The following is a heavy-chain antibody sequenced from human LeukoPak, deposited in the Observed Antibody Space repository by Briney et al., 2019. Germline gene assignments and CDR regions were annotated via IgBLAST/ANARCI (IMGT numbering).Heavy chain of an antibody. D-gene: IGHD4-11*01. CDR3: AKDRTTFGYYYYYYMDV. CDR1: GFTFSSYG. J-gene: IGHJ6*03. CDR2: IRYDGSNK. V-gene: IGHV3-30*02. Sequence: PGGSLRLSCAASGFTFSSYGMHWVRQAPGKGLEWVAFIRYDGSNKYYADSVKGRFTISRDNSKNTLYLQMNSLRAEDTAVYYCAKDRTTFGYYYYYYMDVWGKGTTVTISS.